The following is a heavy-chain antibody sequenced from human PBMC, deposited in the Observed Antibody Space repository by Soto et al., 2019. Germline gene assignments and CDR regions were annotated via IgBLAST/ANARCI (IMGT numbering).Heavy chain of an antibody. J-gene: IGHJ3*01. CDR2: ISISGTTI. CDR1: GFTLSDYY. Sequence: GGSLRLSCAASGFTLSDYYMTWIRQAPGKGLEWVSDISISGTTIHYADSVRGRFTISRDNAKNSLWLQMNTLRAEDTAVYYCARDQLYYNDISGRPLNAFDVWGQGTMVTVS. D-gene: IGHD3-22*01. V-gene: IGHV3-11*04. CDR3: ARDQLYYNDISGRPLNAFDV.